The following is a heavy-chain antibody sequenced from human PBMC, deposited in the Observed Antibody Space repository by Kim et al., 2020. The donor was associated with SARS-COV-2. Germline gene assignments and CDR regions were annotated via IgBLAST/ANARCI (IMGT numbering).Heavy chain of an antibody. Sequence: ASVKVSCKASGYTFTSYAMHWVRQAPGQRLEWMGWINAGNGNTKYSQKFQGRVTITRDTSASTAYMELSSLRSEDTAVYYCARVDRLLRFLEWPLRDWGQGTLVTVSS. CDR2: INAGNGNT. CDR3: ARVDRLLRFLEWPLRD. CDR1: GYTFTSYA. D-gene: IGHD3-3*01. J-gene: IGHJ4*02. V-gene: IGHV1-3*01.